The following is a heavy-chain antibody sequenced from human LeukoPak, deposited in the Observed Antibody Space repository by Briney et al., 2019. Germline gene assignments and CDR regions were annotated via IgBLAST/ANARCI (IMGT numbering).Heavy chain of an antibody. D-gene: IGHD2-21*02. CDR3: AKGTSCGGDCFPLFDY. J-gene: IGHJ4*02. V-gene: IGHV3-30*02. CDR1: GFNFRRYG. Sequence: PGGSLRLSCAASGFNFRRYGLHWVRQAPGKSLEWVAFLWSDGSNTNYADSVKGRFTISRDISRNTLYLQMNSLRAEDTALYYCAKGTSCGGDCFPLFDYWGQGTLVTVSS. CDR2: LWSDGSNT.